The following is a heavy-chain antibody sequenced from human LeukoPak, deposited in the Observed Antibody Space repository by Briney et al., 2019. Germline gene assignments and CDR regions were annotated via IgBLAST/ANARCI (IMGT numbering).Heavy chain of an antibody. Sequence: GGSLRLSCAASGFTFSSYGMHWVRQAPGKGLEWVAVISYDGSNKYYADSVKGRFTISRDNSKNTLYLQMNSLRAEDTAVYYCAKLVQLWSEDAFDIWGQGTMVTVSS. CDR3: AKLVQLWSEDAFDI. V-gene: IGHV3-30*18. J-gene: IGHJ3*02. CDR1: GFTFSSYG. D-gene: IGHD5-18*01. CDR2: ISYDGSNK.